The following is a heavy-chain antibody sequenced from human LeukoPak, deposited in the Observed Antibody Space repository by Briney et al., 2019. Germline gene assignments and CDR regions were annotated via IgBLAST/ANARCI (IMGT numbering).Heavy chain of an antibody. D-gene: IGHD3-3*01. J-gene: IGHJ5*02. CDR3: ARAQYDFWSGSYSWFDP. CDR1: GFTFSSYA. V-gene: IGHV3-30*01. CDR2: ISYDGSNK. Sequence: GGSLRLSCAASGFTFSSYAMHWVRQAPGKGPEWVAVISYDGSNKYYADSVKGRFTISRDNSKNTLYLQMNSLRAEDTAVYYCARAQYDFWSGSYSWFDPWGQGTLVTVSS.